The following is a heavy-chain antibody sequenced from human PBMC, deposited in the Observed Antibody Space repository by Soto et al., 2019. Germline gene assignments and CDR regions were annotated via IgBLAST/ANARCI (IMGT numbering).Heavy chain of an antibody. J-gene: IGHJ4*02. CDR2: IYYSGST. V-gene: IGHV4-30-4*01. CDR1: GGSISSGDYY. CDR3: ARESLKGGDYGGGPFDY. Sequence: PSETLSLTCTVSGGSISSGDYYWSWIRQPPGKGLEWIGYIYYSGSTYYNPSLKSRVTISVDTSKNQFSLKLSSVTAADTAVYYCARESLKGGDYGGGPFDYWGQGTLVTVSS. D-gene: IGHD4-17*01.